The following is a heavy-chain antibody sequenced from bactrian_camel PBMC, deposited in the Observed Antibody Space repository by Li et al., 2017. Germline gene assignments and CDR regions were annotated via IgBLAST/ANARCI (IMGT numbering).Heavy chain of an antibody. J-gene: IGHJ4*01. CDR2: IYTAGGNA. D-gene: IGHD5*01. CDR1: GSDFNANYMV. Sequence: HVQLVESGEGSVQAGGSLRLSCAASGSDFNANYMVMAWFRQGPGKDREGVAAIYTAGGNAYYADSVKGRFTISQDNAKKTATLQLNSLKPEDTAVYYCAADGPRGAQGWGGLGCGSRYHRNFWGQGTQVTVS. CDR3: AADGPRGAQGWGGLGCGSRYHRNF. V-gene: IGHV3S54*01.